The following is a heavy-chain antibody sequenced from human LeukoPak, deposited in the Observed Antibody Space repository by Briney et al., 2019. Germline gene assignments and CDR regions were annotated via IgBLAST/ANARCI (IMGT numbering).Heavy chain of an antibody. Sequence: PSETLSLTCTVSGDSIRSHYWSWIRQPPGKGLEWIGYIYYSGSTNYNPSLKSRVTISVDTSKNQFSLKLSSVTAADTAVYYCASCRDGYNTFDYWGQGTLVTVSS. J-gene: IGHJ4*02. CDR1: GDSIRSHY. V-gene: IGHV4-59*11. CDR3: ASCRDGYNTFDY. CDR2: IYYSGST. D-gene: IGHD5-24*01.